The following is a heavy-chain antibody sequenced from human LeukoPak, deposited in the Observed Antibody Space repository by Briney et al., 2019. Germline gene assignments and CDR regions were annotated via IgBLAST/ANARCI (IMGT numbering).Heavy chain of an antibody. Sequence: GGSLRLSCAAPGFTFCDYYMSWIRQALGEGLEWVSYISRSGSTIYYADSVKGRFTISRDNSKNTLYLQMNSLRAEDTAVYYCAKPAYSSSWPPADYWGQGTLVTVSS. CDR1: GFTFCDYY. CDR3: AKPAYSSSWPPADY. V-gene: IGHV3-11*04. CDR2: ISRSGSTI. D-gene: IGHD6-13*01. J-gene: IGHJ4*02.